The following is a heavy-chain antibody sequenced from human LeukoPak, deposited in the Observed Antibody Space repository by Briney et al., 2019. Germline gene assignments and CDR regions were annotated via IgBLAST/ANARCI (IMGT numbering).Heavy chain of an antibody. CDR1: GGSISSSSYY. D-gene: IGHD6-19*01. CDR2: IYYSGST. Sequence: PSETLSLTCTVSGGSISSSSYYWGWIRQPPGTGLEWIGSIYYSGSTYYNPSLKSRVTISVDTSKNQFSLKLSSVTAADTAVYYCASPPTRIAVAGGTEYFQHWGQGTLVTVSS. J-gene: IGHJ1*01. V-gene: IGHV4-39*01. CDR3: ASPPTRIAVAGGTEYFQH.